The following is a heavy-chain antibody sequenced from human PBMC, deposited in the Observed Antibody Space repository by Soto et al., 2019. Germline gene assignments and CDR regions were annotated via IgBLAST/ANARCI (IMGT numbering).Heavy chain of an antibody. CDR3: ARGYDYLVY. J-gene: IGHJ4*02. CDR2: MYSGGTT. Sequence: HPGGSLRLSCAVSEFSVSGNYMNWVRQAPGKGLEWVSVMYSGGTTYYADSVQGRFTISRDNAKNSLYLQMNSLRAEDTAVYYCARGYDYLVYWGQGTPVTVSS. V-gene: IGHV3-66*01. CDR1: EFSVSGNY. D-gene: IGHD5-12*01.